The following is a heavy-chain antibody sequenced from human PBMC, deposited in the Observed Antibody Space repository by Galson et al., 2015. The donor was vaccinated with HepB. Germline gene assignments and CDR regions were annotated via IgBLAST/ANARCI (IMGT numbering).Heavy chain of an antibody. CDR1: GFSLSTSGVG. D-gene: IGHD4-17*01. Sequence: PALVKPTQTLTLTCTFSGFSLSTSGVGVGWIRQPPGKALEWLALIYWDDDKRYSPSLKSRLTITKDTSKNQVVLTMTNMDPVDTATYYCAHRQWGLRGHAFDIWGQGTMVTVSS. CDR2: IYWDDDK. CDR3: AHRQWGLRGHAFDI. J-gene: IGHJ3*02. V-gene: IGHV2-5*02.